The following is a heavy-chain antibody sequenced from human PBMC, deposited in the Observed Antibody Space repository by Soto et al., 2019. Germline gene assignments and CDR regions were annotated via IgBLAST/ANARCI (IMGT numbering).Heavy chain of an antibody. V-gene: IGHV3-30*18. J-gene: IGHJ6*02. CDR1: GFTFSSYG. D-gene: IGHD6-25*01. CDR2: ISYDGSNK. CDR3: AKDLLRHGRAYGMDV. Sequence: QVQLVESGGGVVQPGRSLRLSCAASGFTFSSYGMHWVRQAPGKGLEWVAVISYDGSNKYYADSVKGRFTISGDNSKSTVFLQMNSLRAEDTAVYYCAKDLLRHGRAYGMDVWGQGTTVTVSS.